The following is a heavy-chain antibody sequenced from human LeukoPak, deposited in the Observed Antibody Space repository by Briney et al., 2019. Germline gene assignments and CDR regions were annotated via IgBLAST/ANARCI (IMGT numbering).Heavy chain of an antibody. CDR1: GFTFSRYS. CDR2: ISYDGTNK. V-gene: IGHV3-30*04. D-gene: IGHD1-7*01. CDR3: ARDSVWQLDLSPDDAFDI. Sequence: GGSLRLSCTASGFTFSRYSMHWVRQAPGKGLEWVAVISYDGTNKYHADSVKGRFSIPRDNSKNTQYLQMKGLRAEDTAVYYCARDSVWQLDLSPDDAFDIWGQGTMVTVSS. J-gene: IGHJ3*02.